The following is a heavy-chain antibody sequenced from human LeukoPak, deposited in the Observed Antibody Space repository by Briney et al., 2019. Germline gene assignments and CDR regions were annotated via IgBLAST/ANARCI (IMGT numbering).Heavy chain of an antibody. V-gene: IGHV4-59*01. CDR2: IYYSGST. J-gene: IGHJ3*02. CDR3: ARVGPPKSDDAFDI. Sequence: PSETLSLTCTVSGGSISSYYWSWIRQPPGKGLEWIGYIYYSGSTNYNPSLKSRVTISVDTSKNQFSLKLSSVTAADTAVYYCARVGPPKSDDAFDIWGQGTMVTVSS. CDR1: GGSISSYY.